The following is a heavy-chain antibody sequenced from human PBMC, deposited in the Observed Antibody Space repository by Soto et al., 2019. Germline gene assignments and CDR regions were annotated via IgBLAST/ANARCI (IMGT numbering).Heavy chain of an antibody. CDR3: ARGRYGAY. CDR1: GYTFTSYG. J-gene: IGHJ4*02. Sequence: QVHLVQSGAEVKKPGASVKVSCKCSGYTFTSYGITWVRQAPGQGLEWMVWISAHNDNTEYAQKRQGRVTVTRDTSTSTAYMELRSLRSEDTAVYYCARGRYGAYWGQGDLVTVSS. D-gene: IGHD3-10*01. V-gene: IGHV1-18*01. CDR2: ISAHNDNT.